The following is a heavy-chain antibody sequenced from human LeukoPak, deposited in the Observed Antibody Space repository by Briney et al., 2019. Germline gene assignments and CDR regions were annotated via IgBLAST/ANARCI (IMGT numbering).Heavy chain of an antibody. D-gene: IGHD4-23*01. CDR1: GYTFTSYY. J-gene: IGHJ4*02. V-gene: IGHV1-46*01. Sequence: EASVKVSCKASGYTFTSYYMHWVRQAPGQGLEWIGIINPSGGSTSYAQKFQGRVTMTRDTSTSTVYMELSSLRSEDTAVYYCARERDYGGKSPLFGYWGQGTLVTVSS. CDR3: ARERDYGGKSPLFGY. CDR2: INPSGGST.